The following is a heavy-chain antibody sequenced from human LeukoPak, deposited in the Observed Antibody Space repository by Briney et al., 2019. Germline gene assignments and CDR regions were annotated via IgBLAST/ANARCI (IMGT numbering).Heavy chain of an antibody. V-gene: IGHV3-23*01. Sequence: GGSLRLSCAASGFTFSSYAMSWVRQAPGKGLEWVSATSGSGGSTYYADSVKGRFTISRDNSKNTLYLQMNSLRAEDTAVYYCAKDLPPGIAAAGAFDYWGQGTLVTVSS. CDR3: AKDLPPGIAAAGAFDY. CDR2: TSGSGGST. CDR1: GFTFSSYA. D-gene: IGHD6-13*01. J-gene: IGHJ4*02.